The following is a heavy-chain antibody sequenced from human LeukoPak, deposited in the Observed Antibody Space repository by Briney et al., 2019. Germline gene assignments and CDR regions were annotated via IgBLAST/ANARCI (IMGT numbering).Heavy chain of an antibody. J-gene: IGHJ4*02. V-gene: IGHV3-23*01. D-gene: IGHD3-3*01. CDR2: ISGSGGST. CDR3: AKGNYDFWSGYLY. CDR1: GFTFSSYA. Sequence: PGGSLRLSCAASGFTFSSYAMSWVRQAPGKGLEWVSAISGSGGSTYYADSVKGRFTISRDNSQNTLYLQMNSLRAEDTAVYYCAKGNYDFWSGYLYWGQGTLVTVSS.